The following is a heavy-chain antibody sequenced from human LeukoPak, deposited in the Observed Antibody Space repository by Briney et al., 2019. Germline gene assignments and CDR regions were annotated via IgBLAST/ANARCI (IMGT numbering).Heavy chain of an antibody. J-gene: IGHJ4*02. CDR2: INHSGST. CDR1: GDSLSAYY. Sequence: ASETLSLTCAVYGDSLSAYYWSWIRQPPGKGREWIGEINHSGSTNHNPSLTGRVTISVGTSKNQFSLKLSSVTAADTAVYYCARGGRDGYNFQDYWGQGTLVTVSS. CDR3: ARGGRDGYNFQDY. V-gene: IGHV4-34*01. D-gene: IGHD5-24*01.